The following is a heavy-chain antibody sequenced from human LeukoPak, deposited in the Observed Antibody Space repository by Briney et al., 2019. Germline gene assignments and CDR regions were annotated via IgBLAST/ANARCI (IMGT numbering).Heavy chain of an antibody. CDR3: AKGGYCSSTSCQTLSYYYYGMDV. Sequence: GGSLRLSCVASGFTFGKYWMSWVRQAPGKGLEWVSAISGSGGSTYYADSVKGRFTISRDNSKNTLYLQMNSLRAEDTAVYYCAKGGYCSSTSCQTLSYYYYGMDVWGQGTTVTVSS. CDR2: ISGSGGST. D-gene: IGHD2-2*01. J-gene: IGHJ6*01. V-gene: IGHV3-23*01. CDR1: GFTFGKYW.